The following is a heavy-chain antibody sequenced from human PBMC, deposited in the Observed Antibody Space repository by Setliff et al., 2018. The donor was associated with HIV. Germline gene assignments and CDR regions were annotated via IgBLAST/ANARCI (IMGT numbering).Heavy chain of an antibody. D-gene: IGHD2-8*01. J-gene: IGHJ6*03. CDR3: AKDAGVTGGLYRYYIDA. CDR2: VYMSGKT. CDR1: GVSIDKNY. V-gene: IGHV4-4*07. Sequence: PSETLSLTCTVSGVSIDKNYWSWVRRPPGKGLEWIGRVYMSGKTNYSPPLKSRVTMSADTSKNQVSLKLTSVTAADTAVYYCAKDAGVTGGLYRYYIDAWGNGTTVTVSS.